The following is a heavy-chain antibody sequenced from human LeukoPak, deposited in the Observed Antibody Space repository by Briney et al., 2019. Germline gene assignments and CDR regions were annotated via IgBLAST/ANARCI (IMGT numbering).Heavy chain of an antibody. D-gene: IGHD5-12*01. CDR1: GGSISNYY. J-gene: IGHJ6*03. V-gene: IGHV4-59*01. CDR2: IYYSGST. Sequence: SETLSLTCTVSGGSISNYYWSWIRQPPGKGLEWIGYIYYSGSTNYNPSLKSRVTISVDTSKNQFSLKLSSVTAADTAVYFCARVWLRDYMDVWGKGTTVSVSS. CDR3: ARVWLRDYMDV.